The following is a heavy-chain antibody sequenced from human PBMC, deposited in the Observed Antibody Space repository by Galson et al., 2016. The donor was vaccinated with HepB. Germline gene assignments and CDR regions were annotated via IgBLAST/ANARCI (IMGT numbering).Heavy chain of an antibody. CDR3: TKSFSDFFYYNGMDV. Sequence: SETLSLTCNVSGGSIRSSYWSWIRQPPGKGLEWIGYFYYSGSTNYNPSLRSRVTISVDTSRNQFSLRLTSVTAADTAVYYCTKSFSDFFYYNGMDVWGQGTTVTVSS. D-gene: IGHD2-21*02. J-gene: IGHJ6*02. CDR1: GGSIRSSY. CDR2: FYYSGST. V-gene: IGHV4-59*01.